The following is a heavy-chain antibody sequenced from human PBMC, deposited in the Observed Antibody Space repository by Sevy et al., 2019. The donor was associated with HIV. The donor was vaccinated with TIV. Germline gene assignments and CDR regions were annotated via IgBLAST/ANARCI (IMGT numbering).Heavy chain of an antibody. CDR3: ARDPTFSSDTRGYYPFDS. J-gene: IGHJ4*02. V-gene: IGHV3-30*04. CDR2: ISYNGSNK. D-gene: IGHD3-22*01. Sequence: GGSLRLSCAASGFIFSNYAIHWVRRAPGKGLEWVAVISYNGSNKHYAASVQGRFTISRDNSRNTLFLQMNSLRLDDTSVYYCARDPTFSSDTRGYYPFDSWGQGTLVSVSS. CDR1: GFIFSNYA.